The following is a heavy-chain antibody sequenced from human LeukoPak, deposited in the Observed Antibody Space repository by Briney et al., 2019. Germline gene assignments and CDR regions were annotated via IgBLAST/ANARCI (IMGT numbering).Heavy chain of an antibody. CDR1: GYSFPHYW. J-gene: IGHJ5*02. CDR2: IYPGDSRT. V-gene: IGHV5-51*01. D-gene: IGHD1-26*01. Sequence: GESLKISCKTSGYSFPHYWIAWVRQMPGKGLEGMGIIYPGDSRTTYSPSFQGQVTISADKSTRTAYLRWSSVKASDTAMYYCARHASVADREDWFDPWGQGTLVTVSS. CDR3: ARHASVADREDWFDP.